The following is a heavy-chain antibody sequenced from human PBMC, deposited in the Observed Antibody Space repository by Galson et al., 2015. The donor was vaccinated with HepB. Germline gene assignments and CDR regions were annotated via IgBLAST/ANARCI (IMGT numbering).Heavy chain of an antibody. J-gene: IGHJ4*02. V-gene: IGHV3-23*01. CDR2: ISGSGGTT. CDR3: ANPIRNWNVRL. CDR1: GFTLSSYA. D-gene: IGHD1-1*01. Sequence: SLRLSCAASGFTLSSYAMTWVRQAPGKGLEWVSTISGSGGTTYYADSVKGRFTISRDNSRNTLYLEINSLRAEDTAVYYCANPIRNWNVRLWGQGTLVTVSS.